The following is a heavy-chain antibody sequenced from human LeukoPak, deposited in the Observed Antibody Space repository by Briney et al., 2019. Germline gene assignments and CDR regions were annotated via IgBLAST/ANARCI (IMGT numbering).Heavy chain of an antibody. CDR3: GRRGDAGYGSFDY. CDR2: IYPDDSDT. CDR1: GYRSSTSW. J-gene: IGHJ4*02. D-gene: IGHD5-12*01. V-gene: IGHV5-51*01. Sequence: GESLKISSKGSGYRSSTSWIGWVRQMPGGGLEWMGIIYPDDSDTRYSPSFQGQVTISVDKSISIAYLQWSSLKASDTAMYYCGRRGDAGYGSFDYWGQGTRVTVSS.